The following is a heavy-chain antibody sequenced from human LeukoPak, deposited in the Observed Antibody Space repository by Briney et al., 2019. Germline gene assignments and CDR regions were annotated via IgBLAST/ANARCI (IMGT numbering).Heavy chain of an antibody. J-gene: IGHJ5*02. V-gene: IGHV3-30*01. Sequence: GGSLRLSCAASGFTFSSYDMHWVRQAPGKGLEWVAVISYDGGNKNYAASVKKRFTISRDDFKKTLYLQMNSLRAEDTAVYYCAREGQPYNWFDPWGQGTLVTVSS. D-gene: IGHD6-13*01. CDR3: AREGQPYNWFDP. CDR2: ISYDGGNK. CDR1: GFTFSSYD.